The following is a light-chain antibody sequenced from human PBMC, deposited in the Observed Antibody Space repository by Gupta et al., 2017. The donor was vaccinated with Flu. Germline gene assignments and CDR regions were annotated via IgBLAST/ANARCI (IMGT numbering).Light chain of an antibody. J-gene: IGLJ1*01. V-gene: IGLV2-14*03. CDR1: SSDVGRANC. CDR3: SSYTSTNTFYV. CDR2: DVT. Sequence: QSALPQPASVSGSPGQSITISCTGTSSDVGRANCVSWYQQHPGKAPKLIIYDVTNRPSGVSSRFSGSKSGNTASLTISGLEAEDESDYFCSSYTSTNTFYVFGTGTKVTVL.